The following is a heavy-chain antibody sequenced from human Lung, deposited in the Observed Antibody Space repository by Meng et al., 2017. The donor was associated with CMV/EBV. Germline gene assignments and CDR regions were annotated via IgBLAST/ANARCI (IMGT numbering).Heavy chain of an antibody. CDR1: GFIFSDYS. V-gene: IGHV3-21*01. J-gene: IGHJ4*02. CDR3: AKGRGYCSRTNCYQNFDY. Sequence: SXTASGFIFSDYSMSWVRQAPGKGLEWVSSISSSSIHIYYADSTKGRFTISRDNAKKSLYLQMNSLRADDTAVYYCAKGRGYCSRTNCYQNFDYXGQGXLVTVSS. CDR2: ISSSSIHI. D-gene: IGHD2-2*01.